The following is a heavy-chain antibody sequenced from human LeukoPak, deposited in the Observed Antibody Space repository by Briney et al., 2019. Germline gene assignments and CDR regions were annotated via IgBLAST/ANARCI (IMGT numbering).Heavy chain of an antibody. Sequence: ASVKVSCKASGGTFSSYAISWVRQAPGQGLEWMGGIIPIFGTANYAQKFQGRVTITADESTSTAYMELSSLRSEDTAVYYCARALYYYDSSGYSTLYFDYWGQGTLVTVSS. D-gene: IGHD3-22*01. V-gene: IGHV1-69*13. J-gene: IGHJ4*02. CDR3: ARALYYYDSSGYSTLYFDY. CDR2: IIPIFGTA. CDR1: GGTFSSYA.